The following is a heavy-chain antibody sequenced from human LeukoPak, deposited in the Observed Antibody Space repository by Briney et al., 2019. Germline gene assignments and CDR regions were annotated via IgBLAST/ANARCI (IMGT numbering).Heavy chain of an antibody. J-gene: IGHJ6*03. CDR2: INPSGGST. CDR1: GYTFTSYY. Sequence: ASVKVSCKASGYTFTSYYMHWVRQAPGQGLEWMGIINPSGGSTSYAQKFQGRVTMTRDTSTSTVHMELSSLRSEDTAVYYCARDGWANNWNYVGLFVYYYYMDVWGKGTTVTVSS. CDR3: ARDGWANNWNYVGLFVYYYYMDV. D-gene: IGHD1-7*01. V-gene: IGHV1-46*01.